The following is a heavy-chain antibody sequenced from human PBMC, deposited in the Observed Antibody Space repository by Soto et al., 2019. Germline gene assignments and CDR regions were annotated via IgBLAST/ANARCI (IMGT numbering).Heavy chain of an antibody. V-gene: IGHV3-30*04. CDR2: ISYDGRNK. Sequence: QVQLVESGGGVVQPGRSLRLSCAASGFTFSSYAMHWVRQAPGKGLEWVAVISYDGRNKYYADSVKGRFTISRDNSKNTLYLQMNSLRAEDTAVYYCARGGGEGYNWFDPWGQGTLVTVSS. D-gene: IGHD2-15*01. J-gene: IGHJ5*02. CDR3: ARGGGEGYNWFDP. CDR1: GFTFSSYA.